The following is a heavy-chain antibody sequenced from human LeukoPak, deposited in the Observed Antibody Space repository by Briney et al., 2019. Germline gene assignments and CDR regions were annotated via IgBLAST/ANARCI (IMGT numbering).Heavy chain of an antibody. CDR3: ARENNSGWYRKAAFDY. CDR2: INPNGGGT. CDR1: GYIFTDYY. J-gene: IGHJ4*02. Sequence: GASVKVSCKSSGYIFTDYYMHWVRQAPGQGLEWMGWINPNGGGTNFAQSFQGRVTMTRDTSINTAYMELSSLRSDDTAIYYCARENNSGWYRKAAFDYWGQGNLVTVTS. D-gene: IGHD6-19*01. V-gene: IGHV1-2*02.